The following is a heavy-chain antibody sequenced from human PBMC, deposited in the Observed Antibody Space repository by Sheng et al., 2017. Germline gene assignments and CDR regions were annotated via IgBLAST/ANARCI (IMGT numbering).Heavy chain of an antibody. D-gene: IGHD3-3*01. V-gene: IGHV3-21*01. CDR3: ARDRTTIFAAFDI. J-gene: IGHJ3*02. CDR2: ISSSSSYI. Sequence: EVQLVESGGGLVKPGGSLRLSCAASGFTFSSYSMNWVRQAPGKGLEWVSSISSSSSYIYYADSVKGRFTISRDNAKNSLYLQMNSLRAEDTAVYYCARDRTTIFAAFDIWGQGTMVTVSS. CDR1: GFTFSSYS.